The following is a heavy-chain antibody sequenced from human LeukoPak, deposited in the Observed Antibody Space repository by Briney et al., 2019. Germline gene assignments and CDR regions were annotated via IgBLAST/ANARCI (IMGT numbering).Heavy chain of an antibody. CDR3: ARDFSGEWEQVTGWWLDP. V-gene: IGHV1-69*05. Sequence: ASVKVSCKASGGTFSSYAISWVRQAPGQGLEWMGGIIPIFGTANYAQKLQGRVTMTTDTSTSTAYMELRSLRSDDTAVYYCARDFSGEWEQVTGWWLDPWGQGTLVIVSS. CDR2: IIPIFGTA. D-gene: IGHD3-16*01. CDR1: GGTFSSYA. J-gene: IGHJ5*02.